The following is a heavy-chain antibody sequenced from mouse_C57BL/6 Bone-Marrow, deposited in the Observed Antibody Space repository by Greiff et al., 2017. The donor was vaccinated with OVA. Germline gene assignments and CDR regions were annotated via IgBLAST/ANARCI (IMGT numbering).Heavy chain of an antibody. J-gene: IGHJ4*01. V-gene: IGHV5-6*01. D-gene: IGHD1-1*01. CDR1: GFTFSSYG. Sequence: DVLLVQSGGDLVKPGASLKLSCAASGFTFSSYGMSWVRQTPDKRLEWVGTISSGGGYTDYPDSVKGRFTISTDTATNTLYLHMSSLKCENTAMDYCARMEGSSPMDYWGQGTSVTVSS. CDR3: ARMEGSSPMDY. CDR2: ISSGGGYT.